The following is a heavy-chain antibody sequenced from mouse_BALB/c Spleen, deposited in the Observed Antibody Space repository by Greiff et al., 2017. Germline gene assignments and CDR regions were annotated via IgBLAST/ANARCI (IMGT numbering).Heavy chain of an antibody. V-gene: IGHV6-3*01. D-gene: IGHD2-1*01. CDR2: IRLKSDNYAT. Sequence: EVKVEESGGGLVQPGGSMKLSCVASGFTFSSYWMSWVRQSPEKGLEWVAEIRLKSDNYATHYAESVKGKFTISRDDSKSRLYLQMNSLRAEDTGIYYCTADLLWYPWFAYWGQGTLVTVSA. J-gene: IGHJ3*01. CDR1: GFTFSSYW. CDR3: TADLLWYPWFAY.